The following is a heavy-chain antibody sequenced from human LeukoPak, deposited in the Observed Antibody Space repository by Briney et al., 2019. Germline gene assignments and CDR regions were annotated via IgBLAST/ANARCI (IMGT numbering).Heavy chain of an antibody. D-gene: IGHD3-10*01. CDR3: ARCSGSGSCWYFDY. V-gene: IGHV1-46*01. Sequence: GASVTVSCKASGYTFTSYYMHWVRQAPGQGLEWMGIINPSGGSTSYAQKFQGRVTMTRDMSTSTVYMELSSLRSEDTDVYSCARCSGSGSCWYFDYWGQGTLVIVSS. J-gene: IGHJ4*02. CDR2: INPSGGST. CDR1: GYTFTSYY.